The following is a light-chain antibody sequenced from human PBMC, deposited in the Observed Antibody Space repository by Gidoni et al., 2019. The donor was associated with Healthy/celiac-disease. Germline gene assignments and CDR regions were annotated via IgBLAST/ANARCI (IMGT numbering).Light chain of an antibody. CDR3: QQYGSSPWT. CDR1: QSVSSSY. J-gene: IGKJ1*01. CDR2: GAS. V-gene: IGKV3-20*01. Sequence: EIVLTQSPGTLSLSPGEKATLSCRASQSVSSSYLAWYQQKPGHAPRRLIYGASSRATGIPDRFSGSGSGTDFTLTISRLEPEDFAVYYCQQYGSSPWTFGQGTKVEIK.